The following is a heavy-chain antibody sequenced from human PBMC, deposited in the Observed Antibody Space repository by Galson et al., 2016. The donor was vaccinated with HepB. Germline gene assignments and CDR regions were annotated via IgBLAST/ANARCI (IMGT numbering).Heavy chain of an antibody. CDR2: IRDDGGEH. Sequence: SLRLSCAASEFNISSYWMNWVRQVPGKGLEWVAKIRDDGGEHYSADSVKGRFTISRDNAKNSLYLQMNSLTAGDTAVYYCARGKFDCSGGTCHYYGMDVWGKGTTVTVSS. CDR3: ARGKFDCSGGTCHYYGMDV. D-gene: IGHD2-15*01. V-gene: IGHV3-7*04. J-gene: IGHJ6*04. CDR1: EFNISSYW.